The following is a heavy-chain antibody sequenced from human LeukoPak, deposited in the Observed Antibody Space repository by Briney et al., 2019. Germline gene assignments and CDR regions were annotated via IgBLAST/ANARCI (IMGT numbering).Heavy chain of an antibody. Sequence: SETLSLTCAVSGGSINSYNWWHWVRQSPEKGLEWIGEIFYTGSTYYNPSLRGRATLSIDESRNQFSLKLTSVTAADTAVYYCAREISVIGGVSLDSWGQGTLVTVSS. CDR2: IFYTGST. J-gene: IGHJ4*02. CDR3: AREISVIGGVSLDS. V-gene: IGHV4-4*02. D-gene: IGHD2-21*01. CDR1: GGSINSYNW.